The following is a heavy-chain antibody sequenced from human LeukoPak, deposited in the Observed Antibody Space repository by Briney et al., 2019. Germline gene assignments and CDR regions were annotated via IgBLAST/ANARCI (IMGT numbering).Heavy chain of an antibody. V-gene: IGHV1-18*01. CDR2: ISAYNGNT. CDR3: ARYSGSYYPYYYYYYMDV. D-gene: IGHD1-26*01. J-gene: IGHJ6*03. Sequence: ASVQVSCNASGYTFTSYGISWVRQAPGQGLEWMGWISAYNGNTNYAQKLQGRVTMTTDTSTSTAYMELRSLRSDDTAVYYCARYSGSYYPYYYYYYMDVWGKGTTVTVSS. CDR1: GYTFTSYG.